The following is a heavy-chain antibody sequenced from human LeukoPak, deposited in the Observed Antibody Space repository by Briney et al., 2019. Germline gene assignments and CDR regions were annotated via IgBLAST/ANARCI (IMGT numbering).Heavy chain of an antibody. CDR3: AKNYGSGSSLFVYYYYYYMDV. CDR1: GFTFSSYG. CDR2: ISGSGGST. J-gene: IGHJ6*03. V-gene: IGHV3-23*01. D-gene: IGHD3-10*01. Sequence: GGSLRLSCAASGFTFSSYGMSWVRQAPGKGLEWVSAISGSGGSTYYADSVKGRFTISRDNSKNTLYLQMNSLRAEDTAVYYCAKNYGSGSSLFVYYYYYYMDVWGKGTTVTISS.